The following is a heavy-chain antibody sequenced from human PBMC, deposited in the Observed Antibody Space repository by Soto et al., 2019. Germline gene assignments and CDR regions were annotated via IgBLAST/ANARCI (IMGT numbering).Heavy chain of an antibody. D-gene: IGHD2-15*01. CDR1: GGTFSSYA. J-gene: IGHJ4*02. V-gene: IGHV1-69*13. CDR2: IIPIFGTA. CDR3: ARDPYGGNDFDY. Sequence: SVKVSCKASGGTFSSYAISWVRQAPGQGLEWMGGIIPIFGTANYAQKFQGRVTITADESTSTAYMELSSLRSEDTAVYYCARDPYGGNDFDYWGQGTLVTVSS.